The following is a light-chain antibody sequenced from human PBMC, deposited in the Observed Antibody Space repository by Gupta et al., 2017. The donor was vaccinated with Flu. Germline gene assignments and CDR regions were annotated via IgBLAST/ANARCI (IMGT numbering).Light chain of an antibody. Sequence: DIQMTQSPSTLSASVGDRVTITCRTSQSISSWLAWYHQRPGRAPKLLIYKASKLESGVPSRFSGSASGTEFSLTINGLQPDDFGTYYCQQYSVWWTFGQGTNIEIK. CDR2: KAS. V-gene: IGKV1-5*03. J-gene: IGKJ1*01. CDR1: QSISSW. CDR3: QQYSVWWT.